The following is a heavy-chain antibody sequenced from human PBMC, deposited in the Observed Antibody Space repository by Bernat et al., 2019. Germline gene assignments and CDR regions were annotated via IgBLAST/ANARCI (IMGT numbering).Heavy chain of an antibody. D-gene: IGHD1-26*01. J-gene: IGHJ3*02. CDR2: IYYSGST. CDR3: ARAPRRWELLDGGSGYAFDI. CDR1: GGSISSYY. Sequence: QVQLQESGPGLVKPSETLSLTCTVSGGSISSYYWSWIRQPPGKGLEWIGYIYYSGSTNYNPSLKSRVTISVDTSKNQFSLKLSSVTAADTAVYYCARAPRRWELLDGGSGYAFDIWGQGTMVTVSS. V-gene: IGHV4-59*08.